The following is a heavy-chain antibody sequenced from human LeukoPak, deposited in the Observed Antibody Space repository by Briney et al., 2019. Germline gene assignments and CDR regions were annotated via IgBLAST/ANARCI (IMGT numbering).Heavy chain of an antibody. CDR1: GGTFSSYA. Sequence: SVKVSCKASGGTFSSYAISWVRRAPGQGLEWMGGIIPIFGTANYAQKFQGRVTITADESTSTAYMELSSLRSEDTAVYYCARTYSSGWYAYNWFDPWGQGTLVTVYS. D-gene: IGHD6-19*01. V-gene: IGHV1-69*13. CDR2: IIPIFGTA. J-gene: IGHJ5*02. CDR3: ARTYSSGWYAYNWFDP.